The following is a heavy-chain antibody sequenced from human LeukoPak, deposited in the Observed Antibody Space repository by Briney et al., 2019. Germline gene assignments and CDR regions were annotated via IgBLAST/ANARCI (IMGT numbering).Heavy chain of an antibody. CDR1: GFTFSSYW. D-gene: IGHD6-19*01. Sequence: AGGSLRLSCAASGFTFSSYWMSWVRQAPGKGLEWVANIKQDGSEKYYVDSVKGRFTISRDNAKNSLYLQMNSLRAEDTAVYYCASPQWLATENYLDYWGQGTLVTVSS. J-gene: IGHJ4*02. CDR3: ASPQWLATENYLDY. V-gene: IGHV3-7*01. CDR2: IKQDGSEK.